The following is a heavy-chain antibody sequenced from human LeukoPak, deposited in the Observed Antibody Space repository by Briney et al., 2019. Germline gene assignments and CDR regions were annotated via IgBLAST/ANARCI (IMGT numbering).Heavy chain of an antibody. CDR1: GFTFSSYG. J-gene: IGHJ4*02. D-gene: IGHD6-19*01. Sequence: GGSLRLSCAASGFTFSSYGMHWVRQAPGKGLEWVAVISYDGSNKYYADSVKGRFTISRDNSKNTLYLQTNSLRAEDTAVYYCAKEGLAVAGTGYFDYWGQGTLVTVSS. CDR3: AKEGLAVAGTGYFDY. CDR2: ISYDGSNK. V-gene: IGHV3-30*18.